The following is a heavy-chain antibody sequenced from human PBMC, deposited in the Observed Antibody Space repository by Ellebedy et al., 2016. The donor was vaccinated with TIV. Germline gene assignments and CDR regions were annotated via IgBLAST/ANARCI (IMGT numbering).Heavy chain of an antibody. D-gene: IGHD1-1*01. CDR2: ILYSGST. J-gene: IGHJ4*02. Sequence: SETPSLTXTVSGGSVSSGSYHWAWLRQPPGKGLEWIGNILYSGSTNYSPSLRSRVTMSVDTAKNQFSLKVNSVTAADTAVYFCATYRAGAGGTGYWGQGTLATVSS. CDR3: ATYRAGAGGTGY. V-gene: IGHV4-61*01. CDR1: GGSVSSGSYH.